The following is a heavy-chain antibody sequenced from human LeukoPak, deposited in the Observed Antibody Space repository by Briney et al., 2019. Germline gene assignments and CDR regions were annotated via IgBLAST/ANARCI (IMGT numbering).Heavy chain of an antibody. CDR2: IIPIFGTA. Sequence: SVKVSCKASGGTFSSYAISWVRQAPGQGLEWMGGIIPIFGTANYAQKFQGRVTITADESTSTAYMELSSLRSEDTAVYYCARTSYYYGSGSYRYNWFDPWGQGTLATVSS. CDR3: ARTSYYYGSGSYRYNWFDP. CDR1: GGTFSSYA. V-gene: IGHV1-69*13. J-gene: IGHJ5*02. D-gene: IGHD3-10*01.